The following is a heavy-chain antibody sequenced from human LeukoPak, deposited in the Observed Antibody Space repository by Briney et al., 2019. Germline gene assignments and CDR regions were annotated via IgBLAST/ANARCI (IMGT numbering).Heavy chain of an antibody. J-gene: IGHJ5*02. CDR2: IYSGDNT. Sequence: PGGSLRLSCAASGFTVSTNYMSWVRQAPGKGLEWVSVIYSGDNTYYADSVKGRFTVSRDTSKNTLYVQMNSLRAEDTAVSYCARVLPLSAYGMDPWGQGTLVTVS. V-gene: IGHV3-66*02. CDR3: ARVLPLSAYGMDP. D-gene: IGHD1-14*01. CDR1: GFTVSTNY.